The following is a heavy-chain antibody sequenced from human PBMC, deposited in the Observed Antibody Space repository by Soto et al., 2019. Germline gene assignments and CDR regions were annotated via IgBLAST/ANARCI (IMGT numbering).Heavy chain of an antibody. J-gene: IGHJ1*01. V-gene: IGHV4-31*03. Sequence: QVHLQESGPGLVKPSQTLSLTSTVSGGYINNGNYYWSWIRPLPVQALAWIGYIPYGASTYYHPSLKSRVTISIDTSKNRFSPRLNSVTAADTALYYCAREVGRGEGNNAVDYWGQGTLVTVSS. D-gene: IGHD3-10*01. CDR1: GGYINNGNYY. CDR2: IPYGAST. CDR3: AREVGRGEGNNAVDY.